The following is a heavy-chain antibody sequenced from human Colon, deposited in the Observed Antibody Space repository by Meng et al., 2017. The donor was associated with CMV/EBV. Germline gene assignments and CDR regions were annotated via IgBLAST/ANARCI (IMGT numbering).Heavy chain of an antibody. CDR2: IYYTGND. J-gene: IGHJ2*01. D-gene: IGHD5-24*01. V-gene: IGHV4-39*07. Sequence: QVQLLEPGPGLVKPSETLSLTCTVSGDSISGRSYYWGWIRQPPGKGLEWIASIYYTGNDYHNPSLKSRVTISIDTSNNQFSLRLTSVTAADTAVYYCARMALHWYFDLWGRGTLVTVSS. CDR3: ARMALHWYFDL. CDR1: GDSISGRSYY.